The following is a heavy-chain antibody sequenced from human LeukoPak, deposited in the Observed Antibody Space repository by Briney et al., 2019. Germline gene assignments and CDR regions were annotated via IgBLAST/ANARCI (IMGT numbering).Heavy chain of an antibody. CDR1: GFTFSIYA. CDR2: IGGRTDTT. V-gene: IGHV3-23*01. J-gene: IGHJ4*02. Sequence: GGSLRLSCAASGFTFSIYAMSWVRQAPGKGLGWVSAIGGRTDTTYFADSVKGRFTISRDNSKNTLFLQMNSLRAEDTAVYYCATEGGPPIERYWGQGTLVTVSS. D-gene: IGHD2-15*01. CDR3: ATEGGPPIERY.